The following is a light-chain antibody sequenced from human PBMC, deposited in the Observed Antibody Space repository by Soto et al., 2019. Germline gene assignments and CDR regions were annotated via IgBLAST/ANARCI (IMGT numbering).Light chain of an antibody. CDR1: SSDVGGYNY. CDR3: NSYTTTSSWV. V-gene: IGLV2-14*01. Sequence: QSALTQPASVSGSPGQSITISCTGTSSDVGGYNYVSWYQQHPGKAPKLIIYEVTNRLSGVSNRFSGSKSGNTASLTISGLQAEDEADYYCNSYTTTSSWVFGGGTKLTVL. CDR2: EVT. J-gene: IGLJ3*02.